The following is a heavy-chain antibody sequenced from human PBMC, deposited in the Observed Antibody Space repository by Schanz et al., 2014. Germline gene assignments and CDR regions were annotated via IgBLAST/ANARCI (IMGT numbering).Heavy chain of an antibody. CDR1: GFTFSSYS. Sequence: EVQLVESGGGLVQPGGSLRLSCAASGFTFSSYSMNWVRQAPGKGLEWVSYVSSSSSYTHYADSVKGRFTISRDNAKNSLYLQMNSLRAEDTAVYYCARSRSGFYFDYWGQGTLVTVSS. J-gene: IGHJ4*02. D-gene: IGHD1-26*01. V-gene: IGHV3-48*01. CDR2: VSSSSSYT. CDR3: ARSRSGFYFDY.